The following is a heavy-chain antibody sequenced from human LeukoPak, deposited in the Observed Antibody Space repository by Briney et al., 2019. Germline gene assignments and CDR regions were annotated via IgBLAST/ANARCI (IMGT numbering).Heavy chain of an antibody. CDR1: GYTFTGYY. CDR2: INPNSGDT. CDR3: ARLGGGLDI. D-gene: IGHD1-26*01. Sequence: ASVKVSCKASGYTFTGYYMHWVRQAPGQGLEWMGWINPNSGDTNYAQKFQDRVTMTTETSISTAYMELSRLRSDDTAMFYCARLGGGLDIWGQGTMVTVSS. J-gene: IGHJ3*02. V-gene: IGHV1-2*02.